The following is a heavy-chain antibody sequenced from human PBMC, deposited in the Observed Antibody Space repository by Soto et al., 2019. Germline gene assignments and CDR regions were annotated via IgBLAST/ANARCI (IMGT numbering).Heavy chain of an antibody. V-gene: IGHV6-1*01. J-gene: IGHJ5*02. CDR3: ARDSGSGYDPNWFDP. Sequence: SQTLSLPCAISGNSLSSHSPARNWIRQCQSRGLECLERTYYRSKWYNDYAVSVKSRITINPDTSKNQFSLQLNSVTPEDTAVYYCARDSGSGYDPNWFDPWGQGTLVTVSS. CDR2: TYYRSKWYN. D-gene: IGHD5-12*01. CDR1: GNSLSSHSPA.